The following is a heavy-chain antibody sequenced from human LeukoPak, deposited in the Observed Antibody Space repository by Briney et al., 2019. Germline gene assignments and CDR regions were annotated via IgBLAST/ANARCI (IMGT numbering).Heavy chain of an antibody. CDR2: ISGSGGST. CDR1: GGSISSSSYY. Sequence: PSETLSLTCTVSGGSISSSSYYWGWIRQPPGKGLEWVSAISGSGGSTYYADSVKGRFTISRDNSKNTLYLQMNSLRAEDTAMYYCAKKLSGSGWIFDYWGQGTLVTVSS. J-gene: IGHJ4*02. D-gene: IGHD6-19*01. V-gene: IGHV3-23*01. CDR3: AKKLSGSGWIFDY.